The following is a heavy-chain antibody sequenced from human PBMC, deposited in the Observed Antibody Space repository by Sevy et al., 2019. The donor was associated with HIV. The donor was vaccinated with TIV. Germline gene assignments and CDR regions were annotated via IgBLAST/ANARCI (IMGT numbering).Heavy chain of an antibody. CDR1: GFTFSDYY. J-gene: IGHJ5*02. CDR3: ASDIDYCSSTSCYWGFGSRSDP. Sequence: GGSLRLSCAASGFTFSDYYMSWIRQAPGKGLEWVSYISSSSSYTNYADSVKGRFTISRDNAKNSLYLQMNSLRAEDTAVYYCASDIDYCSSTSCYWGFGSRSDPWGQGTLVTVSS. V-gene: IGHV3-11*06. D-gene: IGHD2-2*01. CDR2: ISSSSSYT.